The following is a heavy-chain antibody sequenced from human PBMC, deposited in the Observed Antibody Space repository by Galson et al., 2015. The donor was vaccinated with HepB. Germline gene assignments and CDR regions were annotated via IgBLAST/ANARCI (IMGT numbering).Heavy chain of an antibody. D-gene: IGHD1-26*01. CDR2: MNPNSGNT. CDR3: ARGESKVGATGLDFDY. CDR1: GYTFTSYD. V-gene: IGHV1-8*01. Sequence: SVKVSCKASGYTFTSYDINWVRQATGQGLEWMGWMNPNSGNTGYAQKFQGRVTMTRNTSISTAYMELSSLRSEDTAVYYCARGESKVGATGLDFDYWCQGTLVTVSS. J-gene: IGHJ4*02.